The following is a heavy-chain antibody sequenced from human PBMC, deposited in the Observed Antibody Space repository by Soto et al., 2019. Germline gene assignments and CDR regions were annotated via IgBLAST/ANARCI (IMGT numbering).Heavy chain of an antibody. CDR2: IYPGDSDT. D-gene: IGHD2-8*01. CDR3: ARLDQQGYCTNGICPGPFDI. V-gene: IGHV5-51*01. Sequence: GESLKISCKGSGYSFTNYWIGWVRQMPGKGLEWMGIIYPGDSDTRYSPSFQGQVTISADRSVSTAYLQWSSLKASDTAMYYCARLDQQGYCTNGICPGPFDIWGQGTMVTVSS. J-gene: IGHJ3*02. CDR1: GYSFTNYW.